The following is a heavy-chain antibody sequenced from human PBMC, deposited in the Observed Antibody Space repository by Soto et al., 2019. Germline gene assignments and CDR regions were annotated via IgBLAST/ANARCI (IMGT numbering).Heavy chain of an antibody. Sequence: PGESLKISCKGSGYSFTSYWIGWVRQMPGKGLEWMGIIYPGDSDTRYSPSFQGQVTISADKSISTAYLQWSSLEASDTAMYYCARQLGDSSGYYYYYGMDVWGQGTTVTAP. D-gene: IGHD3-22*01. CDR1: GYSFTSYW. CDR2: IYPGDSDT. V-gene: IGHV5-51*01. J-gene: IGHJ6*02. CDR3: ARQLGDSSGYYYYYGMDV.